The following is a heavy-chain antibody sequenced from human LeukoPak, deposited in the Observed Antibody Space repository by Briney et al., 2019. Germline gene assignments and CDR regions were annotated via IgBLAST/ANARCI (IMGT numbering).Heavy chain of an antibody. CDR3: ARDMRYSSGWYVQD. V-gene: IGHV1-18*01. J-gene: IGHJ4*02. D-gene: IGHD6-19*01. CDR1: GYTCNSYG. Sequence: ASVKVSCKASGYTCNSYGLSGVGQAPGQGLEWMGWISAYNGNTNYAQKLQGRVTMTTDTSTSTAYMELRSLRSDDTAVYYCARDMRYSSGWYVQDWGQGTLVTVSS. CDR2: ISAYNGNT.